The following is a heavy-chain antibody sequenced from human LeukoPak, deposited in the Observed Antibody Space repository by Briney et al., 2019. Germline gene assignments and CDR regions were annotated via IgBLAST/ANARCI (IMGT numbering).Heavy chain of an antibody. J-gene: IGHJ5*02. Sequence: PGGSLRLSCAASGFTFDDYAMRWVRQAPGKGLEWVSGISWNSGSIGYADSVKGRFTISRDNAKNSLYLQMNSLRAEDTALYYCAKDSRPHYGSGSWFDPWGQGTLVTVSS. CDR1: GFTFDDYA. CDR3: AKDSRPHYGSGSWFDP. CDR2: ISWNSGSI. V-gene: IGHV3-9*01. D-gene: IGHD3-10*01.